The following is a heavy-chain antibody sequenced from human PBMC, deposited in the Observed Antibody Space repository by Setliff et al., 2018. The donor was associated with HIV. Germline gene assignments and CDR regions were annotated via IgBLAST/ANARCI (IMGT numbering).Heavy chain of an antibody. D-gene: IGHD3-3*01. CDR2: ISWDGSGR. CDR1: GFTFDDYA. J-gene: IGHJ4*02. V-gene: IGHV3-43D*04. Sequence: GGSLRLSCAASGFTFDDYAMHWVRQTPGKSLEWVSLISWDGSGRYYVDSVKGRFTISRDNAKNSVYLQMSSLRGEDTAVYYCVRYIRNYVFYFDYWGQGTLVTVSS. CDR3: VRYIRNYVFYFDY.